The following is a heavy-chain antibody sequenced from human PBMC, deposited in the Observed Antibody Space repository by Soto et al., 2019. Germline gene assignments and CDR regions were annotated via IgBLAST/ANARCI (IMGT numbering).Heavy chain of an antibody. V-gene: IGHV3-9*01. J-gene: IGHJ4*02. CDR3: AKDTAPGFYDANGHVDY. CDR2: INWDSGDI. CDR1: GISFDDYA. Sequence: VQLVESGGGLVQPGRSRRLSCVVSGISFDDYAMHWVRQVPGKGLEWVSGINWDSGDIGYADSVKGRFTISRDNAKNALYLQMNSLRTEDTALYYCAKDTAPGFYDANGHVDYWGQGTPVTGSS. D-gene: IGHD2-8*01.